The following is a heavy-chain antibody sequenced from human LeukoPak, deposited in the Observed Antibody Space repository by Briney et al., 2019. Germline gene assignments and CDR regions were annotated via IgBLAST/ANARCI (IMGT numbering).Heavy chain of an antibody. D-gene: IGHD6-13*01. J-gene: IGHJ5*02. CDR2: IIPIFGTA. V-gene: IGHV1-69*06. CDR3: ASYSSSWYATNWFDP. Sequence: SVKVSCKASGGTFSSYAISWVRQAPGQGLEWMGGIIPIFGTANYAQKFQGRVTITADKSTSTAYMELSSLRSEDTAVYYCASYSSSWYATNWFDPWGQGILVTVSS. CDR1: GGTFSSYA.